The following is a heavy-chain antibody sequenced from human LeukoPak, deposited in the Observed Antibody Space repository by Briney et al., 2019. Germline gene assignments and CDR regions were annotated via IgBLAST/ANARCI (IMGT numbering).Heavy chain of an antibody. V-gene: IGHV3-23*01. Sequence: GGSLRLSCAASGFTLSSYAMTWVRQAPGKGLQWVSTISVSGENTYYADSVKGRFTISRDISKSTLYLQMNSLRDEDTAIYYCAKYGSGSYYNGLFWGQGTLVTVSS. CDR3: AKYGSGSYYNGLF. CDR1: GFTLSSYA. D-gene: IGHD3-10*01. J-gene: IGHJ4*02. CDR2: ISVSGENT.